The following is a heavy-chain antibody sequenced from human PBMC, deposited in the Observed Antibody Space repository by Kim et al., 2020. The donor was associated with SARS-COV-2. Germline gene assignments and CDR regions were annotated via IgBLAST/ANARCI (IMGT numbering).Heavy chain of an antibody. Sequence: GGSLRLSCAASGFTFSSYAMSWVRQAPGKGLEWVSAISGSGGSTYYADSVKGRFTISRDNSKNTLYLQMNSLRAEDTAVYYCAKDISGVCGYSGYDYGYSYGFDYWGQGTLVTVSS. CDR2: ISGSGGST. CDR3: AKDISGVCGYSGYDYGYSYGFDY. V-gene: IGHV3-23*01. J-gene: IGHJ4*02. CDR1: GFTFSSYA. D-gene: IGHD5-12*01.